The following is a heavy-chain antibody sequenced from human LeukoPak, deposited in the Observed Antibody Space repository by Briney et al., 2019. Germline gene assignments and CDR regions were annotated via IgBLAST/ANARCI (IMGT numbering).Heavy chain of an antibody. CDR3: ARDGGYCSSISCRYYYYYGMDV. D-gene: IGHD2-2*01. Sequence: GGSLRLSCAASGFTFSSYWMSWVRQAPGKGLEWVANIKQDGSEKYYVDSVKGRFTISRDNAKNSLYLQMNSLRAEDTAVYYCARDGGYCSSISCRYYYYYGMDVWGQGTTVTVSS. CDR2: IKQDGSEK. V-gene: IGHV3-7*01. CDR1: GFTFSSYW. J-gene: IGHJ6*02.